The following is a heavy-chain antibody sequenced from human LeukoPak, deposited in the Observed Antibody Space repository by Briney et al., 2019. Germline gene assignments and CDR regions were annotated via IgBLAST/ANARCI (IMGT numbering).Heavy chain of an antibody. D-gene: IGHD1-14*01. CDR3: ARDLHPGLTGYFDS. Sequence: GGSLRLSCAASGFTFSNAWMSWVRQAPGKGLEWVSVIYSGGSTYYADSVEGRFTISRDNSKNTVSLQMKSLRAEDTAVYYCARDLHPGLTGYFDSWGQGTLVTVSS. V-gene: IGHV3-53*01. J-gene: IGHJ4*02. CDR1: GFTFSNAW. CDR2: IYSGGST.